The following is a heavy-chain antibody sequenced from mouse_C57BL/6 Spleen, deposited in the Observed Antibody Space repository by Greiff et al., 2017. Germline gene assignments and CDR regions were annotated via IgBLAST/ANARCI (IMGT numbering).Heavy chain of an antibody. V-gene: IGHV3-6*01. Sequence: EVKVEESGPGLVKPSQSLSLTCSVTGYSITSGYYWNWIRQFPGNKLEWMGYISYDGSNNYNPSLKNRISITRDTSKNQFFLKLNSVTTEDTATYYCASYDGYFVLDYWGQGTTLTVSS. CDR1: GYSITSGYY. CDR3: ASYDGYFVLDY. CDR2: ISYDGSN. J-gene: IGHJ2*01. D-gene: IGHD2-3*01.